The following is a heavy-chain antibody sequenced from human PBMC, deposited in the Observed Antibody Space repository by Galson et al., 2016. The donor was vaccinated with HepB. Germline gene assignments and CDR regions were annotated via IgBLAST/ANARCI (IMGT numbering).Heavy chain of an antibody. CDR2: ISRSGDYI. J-gene: IGHJ4*02. D-gene: IGHD5-24*01. V-gene: IGHV3-21*01. Sequence: SLRLSCAASGFTFSDYSMNWVRQAPGKGLEWVSAISRSGDYISYADSVKGRFTSSRDNAKNSVYLQMDTQRAEDTSVYYCARDGAQMATNPIDYWGQGTLVTVSS. CDR1: GFTFSDYS. CDR3: ARDGAQMATNPIDY.